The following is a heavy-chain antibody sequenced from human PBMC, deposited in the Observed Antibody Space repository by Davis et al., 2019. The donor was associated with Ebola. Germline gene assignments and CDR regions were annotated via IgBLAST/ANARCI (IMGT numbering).Heavy chain of an antibody. CDR1: GYTFTGYY. Sequence: ASVKVSCKASGYTFTGYYMHWVRQAPGQGLEWMGRINPNSGGTNYAQKFQGRVTMTRDTSTSTAYMELRSLRSDDTAVYYCARNYGSSPFDYWGQGTLVTVSS. J-gene: IGHJ4*02. CDR2: INPNSGGT. D-gene: IGHD3-10*01. CDR3: ARNYGSSPFDY. V-gene: IGHV1-2*06.